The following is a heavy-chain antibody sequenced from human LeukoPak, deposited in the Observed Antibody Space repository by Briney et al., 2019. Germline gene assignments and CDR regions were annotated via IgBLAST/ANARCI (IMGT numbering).Heavy chain of an antibody. CDR3: ARECPEVWFGELLYQLPAPFDY. CDR1: GGTFSSYA. J-gene: IGHJ4*02. Sequence: SVKVSCKASGGTFSSYAISWVRQAPGQGLEWMGGIIPIFGTANYAQKFQGRVTITADKSTSTAYMELSRLISDDTAVYYGARECPEVWFGELLYQLPAPFDYWGQGTLVTVSS. D-gene: IGHD3-10*01. CDR2: IIPIFGTA. V-gene: IGHV1-69*06.